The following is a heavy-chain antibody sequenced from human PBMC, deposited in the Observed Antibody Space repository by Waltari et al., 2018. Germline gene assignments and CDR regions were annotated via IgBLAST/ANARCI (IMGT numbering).Heavy chain of an antibody. J-gene: IGHJ4*02. CDR2: IYPGDPDT. D-gene: IGHD6-13*01. V-gene: IGHV5-51*01. Sequence: EVQLVQSGAEIRKPGESLKLYCKASGNTFTRSWIAWVRQMPGKGLEWMGAIYPGDPDTRYSPSFQGQVSFAADKSSTTAYLQWSSLKASDTAMYYCARCRAAAGSSAFDSWGQGTLITVSS. CDR1: GNTFTRSW. CDR3: ARCRAAAGSSAFDS.